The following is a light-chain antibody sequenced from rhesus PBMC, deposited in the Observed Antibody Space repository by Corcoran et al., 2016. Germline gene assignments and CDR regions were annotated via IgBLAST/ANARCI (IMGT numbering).Light chain of an antibody. V-gene: IGKV1-94*01. J-gene: IGKJ4*01. CDR1: QGINKE. CDR2: AAS. CDR3: QQDDNTPLT. Sequence: DIQMTQSPSSLSASVGDRVTVTCRASQGINKELSWYQQQPGKAPTLLIYAASSLQTGVTSRFSGSGSWTDFTLTSSSLQPEDVATYDCQQDDNTPLTFGGGPKVELK.